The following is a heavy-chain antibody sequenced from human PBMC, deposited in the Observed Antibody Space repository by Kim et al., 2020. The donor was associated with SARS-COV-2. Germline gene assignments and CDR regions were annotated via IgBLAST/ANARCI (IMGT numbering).Heavy chain of an antibody. CDR2: ISYDGSNK. CDR3: ERKKKGANCFDY. D-gene: IGHD3-16*01. J-gene: IGHJ4*02. CDR1: GFTFSSYG. Sequence: GGSLRLSCAASGFTFSSYGMHWVRQAPGKGLEWVAVISYDGSNKYYADSVKGRFTISRDNSKNTLYLQMTSLRAEDTAVYYCERKKKGANCFDYWGQGTLVTVSS. V-gene: IGHV3-33*05.